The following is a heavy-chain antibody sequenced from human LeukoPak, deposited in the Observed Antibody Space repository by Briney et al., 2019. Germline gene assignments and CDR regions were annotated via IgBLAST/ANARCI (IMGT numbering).Heavy chain of an antibody. CDR3: ARGTTGTASVPFDY. CDR1: GYIFTNYD. V-gene: IGHV1-8*02. Sequence: ASVKVSCKPSGYIFTNYDVNWVRQATGQGLEWMGWVNPNSGNTAYAQKFQGRVTMTRNTSITTVYMELSSLRSEDTAVYYCARGTTGTASVPFDYWGQGTLVTVSS. D-gene: IGHD1-1*01. CDR2: VNPNSGNT. J-gene: IGHJ4*02.